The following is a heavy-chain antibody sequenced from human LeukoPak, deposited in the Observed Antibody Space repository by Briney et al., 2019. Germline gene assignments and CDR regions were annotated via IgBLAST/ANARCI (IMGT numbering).Heavy chain of an antibody. J-gene: IGHJ4*02. CDR2: IYYSGST. CDR1: GGSISSSSYY. Sequence: PSETLSLTCTVSGGSISSSSYYWGWIRQPPGKGLEWIGSIYYSGSTYYNPSLKSRVTISVDTSKNQFSLKLSSVTAADTAVYYCARETWTGRAHPPFDYWGQGTLVTVSS. D-gene: IGHD3/OR15-3a*01. V-gene: IGHV4-39*07. CDR3: ARETWTGRAHPPFDY.